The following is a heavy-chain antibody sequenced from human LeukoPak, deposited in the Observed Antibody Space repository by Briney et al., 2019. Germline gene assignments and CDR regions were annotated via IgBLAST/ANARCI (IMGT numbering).Heavy chain of an antibody. CDR2: IKGKPDGGAI. CDR1: GLGRSFKETW. Sequence: GGSLRISCSASGLGRSFKETWMSWVRRAPGKGLERIGRIKGKPDGGAIDYIAPVRGRFSISRDDSKNLVFLQMDSVKIEDTAVYYCTTDPRYWGQGTMVTVSS. J-gene: IGHJ4*02. V-gene: IGHV3-15*01. CDR3: TTDPRY.